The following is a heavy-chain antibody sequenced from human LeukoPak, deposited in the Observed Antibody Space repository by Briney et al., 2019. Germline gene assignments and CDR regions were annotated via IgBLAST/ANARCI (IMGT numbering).Heavy chain of an antibody. Sequence: GGSLRLSCVVSGFDFFSYGMQWVRQAPGKGLGWVSRIFSDGTTTSYADSVKGRFTISRHNAKNTLYLQMNSLRAEDTAVYYCARELPREVTLDYWGQGTLVTVSP. CDR1: GFDFFSYG. D-gene: IGHD2-21*02. V-gene: IGHV3-74*01. CDR2: IFSDGTTT. J-gene: IGHJ4*01. CDR3: ARELPREVTLDY.